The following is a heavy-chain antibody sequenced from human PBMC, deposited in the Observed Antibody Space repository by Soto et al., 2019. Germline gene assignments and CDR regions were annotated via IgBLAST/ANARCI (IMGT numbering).Heavy chain of an antibody. D-gene: IGHD3-10*01. Sequence: QVQLVQSGAEVKKPGSSVKVSCKASGGTFSSYTISWVRQAPGQGLEWMGRIIPILGIANYAQKFQGRVTITADKPTSAAYMELSSLGSEVTAVYYCAREEYYYGSGAFFDYWGQGTLVTVSS. CDR2: IIPILGIA. CDR1: GGTFSSYT. V-gene: IGHV1-69*08. J-gene: IGHJ4*02. CDR3: AREEYYYGSGAFFDY.